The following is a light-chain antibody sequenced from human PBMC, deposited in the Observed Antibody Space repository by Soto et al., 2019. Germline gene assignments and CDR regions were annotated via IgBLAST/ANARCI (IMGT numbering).Light chain of an antibody. CDR3: QRLSHA. V-gene: IGKV3-15*01. J-gene: IGKJ4*01. CDR2: GAS. Sequence: EIVMTQSPDTLSVSPGERATLSCRASQSVSSNLAWYQHQPGQAPRLLMYGASTRATGVPARFSGSGSGTEFTLTISNLQPEDFATYYCQRLSHAFGGGTKVEIK. CDR1: QSVSSN.